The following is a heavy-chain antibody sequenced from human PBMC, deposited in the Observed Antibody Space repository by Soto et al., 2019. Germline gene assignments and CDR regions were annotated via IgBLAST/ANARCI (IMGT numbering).Heavy chain of an antibody. CDR2: ISSSGSTI. D-gene: IGHD6-13*01. J-gene: IGHJ6*02. CDR1: GFTFSDYY. CDR3: AREDGASGTKLKKYYYYGMDV. V-gene: IGHV3-11*01. Sequence: GSLRLSCAASGFTFSDYYMSWIRQAPGKGLEWVSYISSSGSTIYYADSVKGRFTISRDNAKNSLYLQMSSLRAEDTAVYYCAREDGASGTKLKKYYYYGMDVWGHGTTVTVSS.